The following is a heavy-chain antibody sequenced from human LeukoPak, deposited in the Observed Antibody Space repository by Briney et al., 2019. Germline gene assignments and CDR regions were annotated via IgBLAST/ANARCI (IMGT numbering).Heavy chain of an antibody. CDR2: FDPEDGET. CDR1: GYTLTELS. J-gene: IGHJ4*02. Sequence: ASVKVSCKVSGYTLTELSMHWLRQAPGKGLEWMGGFDPEDGETIYAQKFQGRVTMTEDTSTDTAYMELSSLRSEDTAVYYCARGKARDSSSSVCDYWGQGTLVTVSS. D-gene: IGHD6-6*01. CDR3: ARGKARDSSSSVCDY. V-gene: IGHV1-24*01.